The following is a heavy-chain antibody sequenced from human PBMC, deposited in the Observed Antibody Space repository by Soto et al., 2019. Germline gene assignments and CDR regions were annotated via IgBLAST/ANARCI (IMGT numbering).Heavy chain of an antibody. V-gene: IGHV4-59*01. J-gene: IGHJ4*02. Sequence: SETLSLTCTVSGVSIRSYFWSWIRQPPGKGLEWIGYTYYTADTKYNPSLESLATISADPSKKQYSLRLSPVSAADTALYFFAGSKNRGESIDYWGQGALVTVSS. D-gene: IGHD3-10*01. CDR1: GVSIRSYF. CDR3: AGSKNRGESIDY. CDR2: TYYTADT.